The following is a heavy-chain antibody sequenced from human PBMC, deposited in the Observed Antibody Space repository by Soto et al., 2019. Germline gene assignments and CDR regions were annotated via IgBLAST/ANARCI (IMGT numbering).Heavy chain of an antibody. Sequence: SVKVSCKASGGTFSSYAISWVRQAPGQGLEWMGGIIPIFGTANYAQKFQGRVTITADKSTSTAYMELSSLRSEDTAVYYCARDTPDRTGFDPWGQGTLVTVSS. D-gene: IGHD1-1*01. CDR3: ARDTPDRTGFDP. CDR2: IIPIFGTA. V-gene: IGHV1-69*06. J-gene: IGHJ5*02. CDR1: GGTFSSYA.